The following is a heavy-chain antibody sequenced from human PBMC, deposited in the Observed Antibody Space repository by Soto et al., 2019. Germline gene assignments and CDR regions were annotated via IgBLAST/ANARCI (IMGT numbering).Heavy chain of an antibody. Sequence: QVQLVQSGAEVKKPGSSVKVSCKASGGTFSSYVIDWVRQAPGQGLEWMGGIIPIFAATNCAQMFQGRVTIIAAESTNTGYMDLNTLTSEDTAVYYCARDLGLRCLYGGYWGQGTLVTVSS. CDR1: GGTFSSYV. CDR3: ARDLGLRCLYGGY. V-gene: IGHV1-69*01. J-gene: IGHJ4*02. CDR2: IIPIFAAT. D-gene: IGHD4-17*01.